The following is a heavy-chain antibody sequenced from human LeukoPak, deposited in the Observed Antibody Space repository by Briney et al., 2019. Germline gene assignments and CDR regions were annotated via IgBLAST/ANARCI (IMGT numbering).Heavy chain of an antibody. V-gene: IGHV3-23*01. CDR1: GFTFSSYA. CDR3: AKLCSGGSCYWNY. Sequence: GGSLRLSCSASGFTFSSYAMSWVRHAPGKGLEWVSGISASGGSTDYADSVKGRFTISRDNSKNTLYLQMNSLRAEDTAVYYCAKLCSGGSCYWNYWGQGTLVTVSS. J-gene: IGHJ4*02. CDR2: ISASGGST. D-gene: IGHD2-15*01.